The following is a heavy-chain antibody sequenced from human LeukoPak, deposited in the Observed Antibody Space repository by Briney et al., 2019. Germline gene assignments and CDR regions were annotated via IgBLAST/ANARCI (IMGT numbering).Heavy chain of an antibody. J-gene: IGHJ4*02. CDR3: ARGRTIFGVVNYLDY. CDR1: GGSISSGGYY. V-gene: IGHV4-31*03. CDR2: IYYSGST. Sequence: SETLSLTCTVSGGSISSGGYYWSWIRQHPGKGLEWIGYIYYSGSTYYNPSLKSRVTISVDTSKNQFSLKLSSVTAADTAVYYCARGRTIFGVVNYLDYWGQGTLVTVSS. D-gene: IGHD3-3*01.